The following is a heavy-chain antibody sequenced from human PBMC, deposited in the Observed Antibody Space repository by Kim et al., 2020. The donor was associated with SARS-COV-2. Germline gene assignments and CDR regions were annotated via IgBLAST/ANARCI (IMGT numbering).Heavy chain of an antibody. Sequence: GGSLRLSCAASGFTFSSYAMSWVRQAPGKGLEWVSAISGSGGSTYYADSVKGRFTISRDNSKNTLYLQMNSLRVEDTAVYYCAKGISLWFGAPVDYWGQGTLVTVSS. CDR3: AKGISLWFGAPVDY. CDR1: GFTFSSYA. V-gene: IGHV3-23*01. D-gene: IGHD3-10*01. CDR2: ISGSGGST. J-gene: IGHJ4*02.